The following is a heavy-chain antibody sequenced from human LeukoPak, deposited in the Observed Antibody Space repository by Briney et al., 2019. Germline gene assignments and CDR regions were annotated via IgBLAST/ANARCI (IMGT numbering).Heavy chain of an antibody. J-gene: IGHJ4*02. CDR1: GFIFSSYG. D-gene: IGHD1-14*01. V-gene: IGHV3-33*01. CDR2: IWYDGSNK. Sequence: PGGSLRLSCAASGFIFSSYGMHWVRQAPGKGLEWVAVIWYDGSNKYYADSVKGRFTISRDNSKNTLYLQMNSLRAEDTAVYYCASERTSSYYFDYWGQGTLVTVSS. CDR3: ASERTSSYYFDY.